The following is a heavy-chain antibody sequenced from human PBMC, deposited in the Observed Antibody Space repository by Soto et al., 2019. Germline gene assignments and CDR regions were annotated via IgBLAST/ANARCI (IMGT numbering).Heavy chain of an antibody. D-gene: IGHD3-3*01. Sequence: DVELVESGGGLVQPGGSLRLSCAASGFTVSSDYMTWVRQAPGKGLEWVPVISRGGSAYYADSVKGRFTISRDNSKNTLYLQMNSLRAEDTAVYYCARDTFGGAYDFWHGGQGTLVTVSS. CDR3: ARDTFGGAYDFWH. CDR1: GFTVSSDY. J-gene: IGHJ4*02. V-gene: IGHV3-66*01. CDR2: ISRGGSA.